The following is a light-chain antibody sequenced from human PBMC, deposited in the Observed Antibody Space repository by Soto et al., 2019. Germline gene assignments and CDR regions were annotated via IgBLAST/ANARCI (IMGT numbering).Light chain of an antibody. V-gene: IGLV2-14*03. CDR1: DSDFGLYNY. CDR3: SSYTLTATV. J-gene: IGLJ2*01. Sequence: QSALTQPASVSGSPGQSITISCTGCDSDFGLYNYVSWYQQPPGKAPKLVISDVTNRPSGVSDRFSGSKSGTAASLTISGLQPEDEADYYCSSYTLTATVFGGGTKLTVL. CDR2: DVT.